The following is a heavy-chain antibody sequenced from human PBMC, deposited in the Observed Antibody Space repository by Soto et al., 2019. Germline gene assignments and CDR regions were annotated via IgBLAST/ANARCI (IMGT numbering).Heavy chain of an antibody. CDR1: GLTFSVHW. Sequence: QPGGSLRLSCAASGLTFSVHWMSWVRQAPGKGLEWVARIKEDGSEKQYVDSVKGRFTISRDNAESSLYLQMNYVRDEDTAVYYCMTDFQAFWGQGTLVTVSS. V-gene: IGHV3-7*01. CDR2: IKEDGSEK. CDR3: MTDFQAF. J-gene: IGHJ4*02.